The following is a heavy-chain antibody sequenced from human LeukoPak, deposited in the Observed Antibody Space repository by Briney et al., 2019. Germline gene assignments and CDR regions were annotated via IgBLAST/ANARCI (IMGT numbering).Heavy chain of an antibody. Sequence: SVKVSCKASGGTFSSYAISWVRQAPGQGLEWMGRIIPILGIANYAQKFQGRVTITADKSTSTAYMELSSLRSEDTAVYYCARDRSPDSIVTPPTGLDYWGQGTLVTVSS. CDR1: GGTFSSYA. J-gene: IGHJ4*02. CDR2: IIPILGIA. V-gene: IGHV1-69*04. CDR3: ARDRSPDSIVTPPTGLDY. D-gene: IGHD4-23*01.